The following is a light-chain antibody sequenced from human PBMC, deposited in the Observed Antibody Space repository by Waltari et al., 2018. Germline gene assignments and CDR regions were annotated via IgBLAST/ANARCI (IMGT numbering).Light chain of an antibody. V-gene: IGLV3-21*04. CDR2: FDT. Sequence: SYVLTQPPSVSVAPGKTARLTCGGNNIGSKSVHWYQQRSGQAPVLVMHFDTDRPSGIRDRFSGSNSGNTATLDSSRGEAGDEADYYGQVWDMTNDHRVFGGGTKLTVL. CDR1: NIGSKS. CDR3: QVWDMTNDHRV. J-gene: IGLJ3*02.